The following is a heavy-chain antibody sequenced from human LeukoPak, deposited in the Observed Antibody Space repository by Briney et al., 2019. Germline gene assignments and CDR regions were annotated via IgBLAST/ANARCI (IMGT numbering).Heavy chain of an antibody. CDR2: ISAYNGNT. CDR1: GYTFNSYG. J-gene: IGHJ3*02. D-gene: IGHD2-21*02. V-gene: IGHV1-18*01. CDR3: ARGEGKHIVVVTAVAFDI. Sequence: ASVKVSCKASGYTFNSYGISWVRQAPGQGLEWMGWISAYNGNTNYAQKLQGRVTMTTDTSTSTAYMELRSLRSDDTAVYYCARGEGKHIVVVTAVAFDIWGQGTMVTVSS.